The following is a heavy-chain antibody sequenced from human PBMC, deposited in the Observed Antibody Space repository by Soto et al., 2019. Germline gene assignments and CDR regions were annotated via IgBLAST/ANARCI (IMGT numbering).Heavy chain of an antibody. CDR2: IYYSGST. CDR3: ARVQWDYDILTGPRGRRWFDP. J-gene: IGHJ5*02. Sequence: SEPLSLTCTVSGGSVSIGSYYWSWIRQPPGKGLELIGYIYYSGSTNYNPSLKSRVTISVDTSKNQFSLKLSSVTAADTAVYYCARVQWDYDILTGPRGRRWFDPWGQGTLVTVS. V-gene: IGHV4-61*01. CDR1: GGSVSIGSYY. D-gene: IGHD3-9*01.